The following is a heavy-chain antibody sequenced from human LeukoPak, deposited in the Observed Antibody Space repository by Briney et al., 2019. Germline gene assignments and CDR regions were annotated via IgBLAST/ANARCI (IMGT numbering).Heavy chain of an antibody. V-gene: IGHV4-4*07. Sequence: SETLFLSCTVSGGSISSYYWSWIRQPAGKGLEWIGRIYTSGSTNYNPSLKSRVTMSVDTSKNQFSLKLSSVTAADAAVYYCARGEGIAASGSHFDYWGQGTLVTVSS. CDR2: IYTSGST. CDR3: ARGEGIAASGSHFDY. CDR1: GGSISSYY. J-gene: IGHJ4*02. D-gene: IGHD6-13*01.